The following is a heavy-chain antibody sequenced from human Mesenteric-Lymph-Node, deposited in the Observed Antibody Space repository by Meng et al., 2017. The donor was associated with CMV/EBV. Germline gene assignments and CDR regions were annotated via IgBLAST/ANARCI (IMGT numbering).Heavy chain of an antibody. V-gene: IGHV4-31*03. CDR3: AKNEGSEGWWGGPQYYGLDV. CDR1: GGSISSGGYY. CDR2: IYDSVNT. D-gene: IGHD2-15*01. Sequence: SETLSLTCTVSGGSISSGGYYWSWIRQFPGKGLEWIGYIYDSVNTHYNPSLKSRITISLDTSRNQFSLKLTSVTAADTAVYYCAKNEGSEGWWGGPQYYGLDVWGQGTTVTVSS. J-gene: IGHJ6*02.